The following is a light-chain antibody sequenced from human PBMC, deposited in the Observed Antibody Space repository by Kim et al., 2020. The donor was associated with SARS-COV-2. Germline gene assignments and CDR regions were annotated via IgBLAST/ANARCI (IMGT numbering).Light chain of an antibody. J-gene: IGLJ2*01. CDR3: QAWDSSTAYVV. Sequence: SYELTQPPSVSVSPGQTATITCSGDKLGDKYACWYQQKPGQSPVLVMYQDNKRPSGIPERLSGFNSGNTATLTISGTQPMDEADYYCQAWDSSTAYVVFG. V-gene: IGLV3-1*01. CDR1: KLGDKY. CDR2: QDN.